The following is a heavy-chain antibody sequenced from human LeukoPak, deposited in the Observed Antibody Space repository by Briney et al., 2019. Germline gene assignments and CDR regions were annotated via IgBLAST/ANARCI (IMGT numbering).Heavy chain of an antibody. CDR2: IKEDGSEK. V-gene: IGHV3-7*01. J-gene: IGHJ4*02. D-gene: IGHD4-11*01. Sequence: PGGSLRLSCAASGFNFGEFWMAWVRQTPGKGLEWVADIKEDGSEKFYVDSVKGRFTISRDNAKNSLYLQMNSLRAEDTAVYYCARDEGGVTTVTTADYWGQGTLVTVSS. CDR1: GFNFGEFW. CDR3: ARDEGGVTTVTTADY.